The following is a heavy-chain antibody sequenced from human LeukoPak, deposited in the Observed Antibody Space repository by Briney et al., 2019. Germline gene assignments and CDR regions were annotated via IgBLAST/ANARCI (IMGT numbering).Heavy chain of an antibody. V-gene: IGHV1-2*02. CDR3: ARGRTGDEYFFDH. D-gene: IGHD7-27*01. Sequence: ASVKVSCKASGYTFTGHYLHWMRQAPGQGLEWLGWINPNSGGTNPAQKFQGRVTMTRDTSISTAYMELSRLRSDDTAVYYCARGRTGDEYFFDHWGQGTLVTVSS. J-gene: IGHJ4*02. CDR2: INPNSGGT. CDR1: GYTFTGHY.